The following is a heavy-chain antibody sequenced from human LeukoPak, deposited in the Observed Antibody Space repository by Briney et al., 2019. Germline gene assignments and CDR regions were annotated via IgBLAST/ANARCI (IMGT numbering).Heavy chain of an antibody. CDR3: ARSTYYDFWSGGNYYYYMDV. V-gene: IGHV1-8*01. D-gene: IGHD3-3*01. J-gene: IGHJ6*03. CDR1: GFTFTSYD. CDR2: MNPKSGNT. Sequence: GGSVKVSCKASGFTFTSYDINWVRQATGQGLEWMGWMNPKSGNTGYAQKFQGRVTMTRNTSISTAYMELSSLRSEDTAVYYCARSTYYDFWSGGNYYYYMDVWGKGTTVTVSS.